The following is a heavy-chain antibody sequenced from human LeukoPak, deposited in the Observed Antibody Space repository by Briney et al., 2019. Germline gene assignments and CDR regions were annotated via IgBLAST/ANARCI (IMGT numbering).Heavy chain of an antibody. V-gene: IGHV3-7*03. CDR1: GFTFSWDW. Sequence: GGSLRLSCAVSGFTFSWDWMSWVRQAPGKGLEWVANIKLDGSDQNYVDSVKGRFTISRDNAKNSLNLQMNSLRGEDTAVYYCARECGLGRCDYGMDVWGKGTTVTVSS. CDR2: IKLDGSDQ. D-gene: IGHD3-10*01. CDR3: ARECGLGRCDYGMDV. J-gene: IGHJ6*04.